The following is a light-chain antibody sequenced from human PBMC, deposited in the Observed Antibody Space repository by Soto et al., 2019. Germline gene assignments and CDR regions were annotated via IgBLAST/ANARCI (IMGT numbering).Light chain of an antibody. Sequence: DIQLTQSPSFLSASVGDRVTITCRASQGISSFLAWYQQKPGKAPKLLISAASTLESGVPSRFSGSGSGTEFTLTISSLQPEDFASYYCQQLNGFPLTFGGGTKVDI. J-gene: IGKJ4*01. V-gene: IGKV1-9*01. CDR2: AAS. CDR1: QGISSF. CDR3: QQLNGFPLT.